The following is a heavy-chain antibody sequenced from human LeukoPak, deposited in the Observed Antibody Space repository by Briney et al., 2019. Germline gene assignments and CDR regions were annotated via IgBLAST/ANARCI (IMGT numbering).Heavy chain of an antibody. CDR1: GFTFSSYA. Sequence: GGSLRLSCAASGFTFSSYAMSWVRQAPGKGLEWVSAISGSGGSTYYADSVKGRFTISRDNSKNTLYLQMNSLRAEDTAVYYCAKDRALYYYDSSGYYYWGQGTLVTVSS. V-gene: IGHV3-23*01. CDR2: ISGSGGST. CDR3: AKDRALYYYDSSGYYY. J-gene: IGHJ4*02. D-gene: IGHD3-22*01.